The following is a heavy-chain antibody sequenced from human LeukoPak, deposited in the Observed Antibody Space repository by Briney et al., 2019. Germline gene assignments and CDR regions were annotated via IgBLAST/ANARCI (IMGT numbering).Heavy chain of an antibody. CDR2: INPNSGGT. D-gene: IGHD6-13*01. J-gene: IGHJ4*02. Sequence: GASVKVSCKASGYTFTGNYIHWVRQAPGQGLEWMGWINPNSGGTNYVQKFQGRVTMTRDTSITTAYMELSRLRSDDTAVYYCAREATIATAGTAGINFDYWGQGTLVTVSS. CDR1: GYTFTGNY. V-gene: IGHV1-2*02. CDR3: AREATIATAGTAGINFDY.